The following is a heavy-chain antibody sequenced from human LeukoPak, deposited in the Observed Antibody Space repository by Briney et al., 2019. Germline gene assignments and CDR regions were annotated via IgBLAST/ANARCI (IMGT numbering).Heavy chain of an antibody. J-gene: IGHJ5*02. CDR1: GGSITSSNW. V-gene: IGHV4-4*02. CDR2: IYHSGST. D-gene: IGHD6-13*01. Sequence: SGTLSLTCAVSGGSITSSNWWSWVRQPPGKGLEWIGEIYHSGSTNYNPSLQSRVTMSVDKSKNQFSLKLSSVTAADTAVYYCARGLVDSSWFNWFDPWGQGTLVIVSS. CDR3: ARGLVDSSWFNWFDP.